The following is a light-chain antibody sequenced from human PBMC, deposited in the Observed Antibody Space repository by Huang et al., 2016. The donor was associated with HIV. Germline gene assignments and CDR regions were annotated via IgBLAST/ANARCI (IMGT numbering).Light chain of an antibody. Sequence: AIQMTQSPSSLSASVGDKVTITCRASQGIRNDLGWYQQRPGKAPKLLIYAASNLQTGVPARFSGSGSGTDFSLSISGLQPEDFATYYCLQDSTYPWTFGQGTKVEIK. CDR3: LQDSTYPWT. CDR1: QGIRND. CDR2: AAS. V-gene: IGKV1-6*01. J-gene: IGKJ1*01.